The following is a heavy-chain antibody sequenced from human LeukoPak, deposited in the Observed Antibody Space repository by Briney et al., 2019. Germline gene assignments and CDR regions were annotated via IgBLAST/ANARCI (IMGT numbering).Heavy chain of an antibody. V-gene: IGHV3-9*01. J-gene: IGHJ6*02. D-gene: IGHD6-13*01. CDR1: GFTFDDYA. Sequence: GRSLRLSCAASGFTFDDYAMHWVRQAPGKGLEWVSGISRNSGSIGYADSVKGRFTISRDNAKNSLYLQMNSLRAVDTALYYCAKEIAAAGFYYYYGMDVWGQGTTVTVSS. CDR2: ISRNSGSI. CDR3: AKEIAAAGFYYYYGMDV.